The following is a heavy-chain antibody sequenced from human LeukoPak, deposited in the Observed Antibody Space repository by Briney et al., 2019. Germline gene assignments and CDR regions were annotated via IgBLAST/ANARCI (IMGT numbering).Heavy chain of an antibody. Sequence: GGSLRLSCAASGFTFSSYGMHWVRQAPGKGLEWVAVISYDGSNKYYADSVKGRFTISRDNSKSTLYLQMNSLRAEDTAVYYCAKEDIVVVVAAIDYWGQGTLVTVSS. CDR3: AKEDIVVVVAAIDY. CDR1: GFTFSSYG. V-gene: IGHV3-30*18. D-gene: IGHD2-15*01. J-gene: IGHJ4*02. CDR2: ISYDGSNK.